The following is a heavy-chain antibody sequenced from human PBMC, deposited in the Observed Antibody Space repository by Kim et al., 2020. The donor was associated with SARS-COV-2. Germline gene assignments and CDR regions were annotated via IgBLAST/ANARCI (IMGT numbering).Heavy chain of an antibody. CDR1: GYTFTSYA. J-gene: IGHJ4*02. CDR2: INAGNGNT. V-gene: IGHV1-3*01. Sequence: ASVKVSCKASGYTFTSYAMHWVRQAPGQRLEWMGWINAGNGNTKYSQKFQGRVTITRDTSASTAYMELSSLRSEDTAVYYCAREGDIVVVPARGHFDYWGQGTPVTVSS. D-gene: IGHD2-2*01. CDR3: AREGDIVVVPARGHFDY.